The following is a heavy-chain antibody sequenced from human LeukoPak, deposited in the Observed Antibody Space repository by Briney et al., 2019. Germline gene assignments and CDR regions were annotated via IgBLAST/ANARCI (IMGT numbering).Heavy chain of an antibody. J-gene: IGHJ3*02. CDR3: TTRDPNAFDI. V-gene: IGHV3-73*01. CDR1: GFTFSGSA. CDR2: IRSKANSYAT. Sequence: PGGSLRLSCAASGFTFSGSAMHWVRQASGKGLEWVGRIRSKANSYATAYAASVKGRLTISRDDSKNTAYLQMNSLKTEDTAVYYCTTRDPNAFDIWGQGTMVTVSS.